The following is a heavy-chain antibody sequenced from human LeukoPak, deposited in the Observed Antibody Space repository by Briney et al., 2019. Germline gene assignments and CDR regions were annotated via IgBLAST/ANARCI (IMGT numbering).Heavy chain of an antibody. CDR2: ISAYNGNT. J-gene: IGHJ3*02. V-gene: IGHV1-18*01. Sequence: ASVKVSCKASGYTFTSYGISWVRQAPGQGLEWMGWISAYNGNTNYAQKLQGRVTMTTDTSTSTAYMELRSLRSDDTAVYYCERDRDYYYDSSGYPDAFDIWGQGTMVTVSS. D-gene: IGHD3-22*01. CDR3: ERDRDYYYDSSGYPDAFDI. CDR1: GYTFTSYG.